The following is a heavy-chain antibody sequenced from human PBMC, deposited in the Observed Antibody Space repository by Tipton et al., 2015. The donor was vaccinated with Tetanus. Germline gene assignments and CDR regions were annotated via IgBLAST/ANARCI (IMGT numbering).Heavy chain of an antibody. Sequence: TLSLTCAVYGGSFSGYYWSWIRQPPGKGLEWIGEINHSGSTNYNPSLKSRVTISVDTSKNQFSLKLSSVTAADTAVYYCSRGGDCSSTSCHFGYWGRGTLVAVSS. J-gene: IGHJ4*02. CDR2: INHSGST. V-gene: IGHV4-34*01. CDR1: GGSFSGYY. CDR3: SRGGDCSSTSCHFGY. D-gene: IGHD2-2*01.